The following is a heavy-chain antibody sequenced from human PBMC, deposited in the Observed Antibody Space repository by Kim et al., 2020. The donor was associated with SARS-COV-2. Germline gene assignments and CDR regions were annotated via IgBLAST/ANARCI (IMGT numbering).Heavy chain of an antibody. D-gene: IGHD6-13*01. Sequence: SETLSLTCAVYGGSFSGYYWSWIRQPPGKGLEWIGEINHSGSTNYNPSLKSRVTISVDTSKNQFSLKLSSVTAADTAVYYCARVLSSSWYGGYYYYYYGMDVWGQGTTVTVSS. CDR3: ARVLSSSWYGGYYYYYYGMDV. CDR2: INHSGST. J-gene: IGHJ6*02. CDR1: GGSFSGYY. V-gene: IGHV4-34*01.